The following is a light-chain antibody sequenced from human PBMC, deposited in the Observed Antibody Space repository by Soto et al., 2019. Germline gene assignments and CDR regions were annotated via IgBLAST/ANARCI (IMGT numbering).Light chain of an antibody. J-gene: IGKJ2*01. Sequence: EIVMTQSPATLSVSPGERATLSCRASQSVSTNLAWYQQKPGQAPSLLMYGASTRATGIPARFSGSGSGTEFTLTISSLQSEDFAVYYCQQYHNCPPYTFVQGTKLEIK. CDR1: QSVSTN. CDR3: QQYHNCPPYT. CDR2: GAS. V-gene: IGKV3-15*01.